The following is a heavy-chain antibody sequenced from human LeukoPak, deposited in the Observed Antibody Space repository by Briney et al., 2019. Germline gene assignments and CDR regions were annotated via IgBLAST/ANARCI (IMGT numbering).Heavy chain of an antibody. Sequence: GGSLRLSCAASGFTFSSYWMSWVRQAPGKGLEWVANIKQDGSEKYYVDSVKGRFTISRDNAKNSLYLQMNSLRAEDTAVYYCAREGQLVQRRYYFDYWGQGTLVTVSS. V-gene: IGHV3-7*01. D-gene: IGHD6-13*01. CDR1: GFTFSSYW. J-gene: IGHJ4*02. CDR3: AREGQLVQRRYYFDY. CDR2: IKQDGSEK.